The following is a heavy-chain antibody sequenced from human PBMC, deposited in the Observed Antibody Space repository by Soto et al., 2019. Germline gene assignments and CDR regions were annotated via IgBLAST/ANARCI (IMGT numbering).Heavy chain of an antibody. CDR3: ARNSSGGDDY. Sequence: PSETLSLTCSVSRGSVRSGSYYWTGIRQPPGKGLEWIGYIYQSGTTNYNASLNSRVTISINTSKNQFFLKLNSVTAADTAVYYCARNSSGGDDYWGQGTLVTVSS. J-gene: IGHJ4*02. CDR1: RGSVRSGSYY. CDR2: IYQSGTT. V-gene: IGHV4-61*01. D-gene: IGHD3-22*01.